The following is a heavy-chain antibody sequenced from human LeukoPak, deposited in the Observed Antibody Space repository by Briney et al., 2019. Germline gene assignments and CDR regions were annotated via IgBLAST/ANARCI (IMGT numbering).Heavy chain of an antibody. CDR3: ARVQSGYSFGFI. D-gene: IGHD5-18*01. CDR1: GYTFTGYY. J-gene: IGHJ3*02. V-gene: IGHV1-2*02. Sequence: ASVKVSCKSSGYTFTGYYIHWVRQAPGQGLEWMGWINPNSGGTNYAQKFQGRVTMTRDTSISTAYMELSRLRSDDPAVYYCARVQSGYSFGFIWGQGTMVTVPS. CDR2: INPNSGGT.